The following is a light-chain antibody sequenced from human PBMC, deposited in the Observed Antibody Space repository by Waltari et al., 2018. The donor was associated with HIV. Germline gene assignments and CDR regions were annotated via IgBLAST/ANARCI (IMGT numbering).Light chain of an antibody. V-gene: IGLV3-21*01. CDR2: DNN. CDR1: KIGSKT. J-gene: IGLJ3*02. CDR3: QMWDSSSDHVL. Sequence: SYVLTQPPSVSVAPGKTARISCGGNKIGSKTVHWYQQRPGQAPVLVIYDNNDRPSRIPERFSGSNSGNTATLTISRVEGGDEADYYCQMWDSSSDHVLFGGGTKLTVL.